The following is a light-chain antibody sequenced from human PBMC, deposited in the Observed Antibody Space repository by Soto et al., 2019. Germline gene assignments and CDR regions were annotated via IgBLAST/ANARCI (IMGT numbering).Light chain of an antibody. Sequence: QSALTQPASVSGSPGQSITISCTGTSSDVGGYNYVSWYQQHPGKDPKLMIYDVSNRPSGVSNRFSGSKSGNTASLTVSGLQAEDGADYYCSSYTSNSTLQVFGGGTKVNVL. CDR3: SSYTSNSTLQV. CDR2: DVS. CDR1: SSDVGGYNY. V-gene: IGLV2-14*01. J-gene: IGLJ2*01.